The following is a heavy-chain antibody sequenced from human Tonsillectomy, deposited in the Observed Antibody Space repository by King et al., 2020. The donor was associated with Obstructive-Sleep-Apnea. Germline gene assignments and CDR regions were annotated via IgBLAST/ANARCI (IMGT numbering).Heavy chain of an antibody. D-gene: IGHD2-2*01. J-gene: IGHJ6*02. CDR1: GFTFSSYA. V-gene: IGHV3-30*04. CDR2: ISSDGSHK. Sequence: VQLVESGGGVVQPGRSLRLSCAASGFTFSSYAMHWVRQAPGKGLEWVAVISSDGSHKYYADSVKGRFTCSRDNSKNTLYLQMNSLRAEDTAVYYCAGPYCSGTICYLYFYGMDVWGQGTTVTVSS. CDR3: AGPYCSGTICYLYFYGMDV.